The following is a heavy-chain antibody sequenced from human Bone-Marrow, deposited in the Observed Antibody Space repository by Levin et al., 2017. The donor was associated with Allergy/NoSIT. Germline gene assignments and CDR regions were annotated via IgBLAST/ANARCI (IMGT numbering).Heavy chain of an antibody. J-gene: IGHJ3*02. Sequence: PQASVKVSCAASGFSFSSYWMHWVRQAPGKGLVWVSHINSDGSSTNYADSVKGRFTISRDNAKNTMYLQMNSLRDEDTAVYYCARVQPYYYDSSGYSGDNAFDIWGQGTMVTV. CDR2: INSDGSST. V-gene: IGHV3-74*01. CDR3: ARVQPYYYDSSGYSGDNAFDI. CDR1: GFSFSSYW. D-gene: IGHD3-22*01.